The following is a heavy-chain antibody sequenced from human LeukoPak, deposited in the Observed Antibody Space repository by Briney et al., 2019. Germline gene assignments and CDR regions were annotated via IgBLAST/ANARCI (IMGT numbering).Heavy chain of an antibody. J-gene: IGHJ4*02. CDR2: IYYSGST. CDR1: GGSISSSSYY. Sequence: SETLSLTCTVSGGSISSSSYYWGWIRQPPGKGLEGIGSIYYSGSTYYNPSLKSRVTISVDTSKNQFSLKLSSVTAADTAVYYCALGGPRDYWGQGTLVTVSS. CDR3: ALGGPRDY. D-gene: IGHD3-10*01. V-gene: IGHV4-39*01.